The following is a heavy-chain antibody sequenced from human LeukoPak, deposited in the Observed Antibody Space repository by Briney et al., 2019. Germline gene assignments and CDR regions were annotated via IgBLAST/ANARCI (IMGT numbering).Heavy chain of an antibody. Sequence: GGSLRLSCAASGFTFDDYAMHWVRQAPGKGLEWVSGISWNSGSIGYADSVKGRFTISRDNAKNSLYLQMNSLRAEDMALYYCAKGGAEPYFDYWRQGTLVTVSS. V-gene: IGHV3-9*03. J-gene: IGHJ4*02. CDR3: AKGGAEPYFDY. CDR1: GFTFDDYA. CDR2: ISWNSGSI. D-gene: IGHD1-14*01.